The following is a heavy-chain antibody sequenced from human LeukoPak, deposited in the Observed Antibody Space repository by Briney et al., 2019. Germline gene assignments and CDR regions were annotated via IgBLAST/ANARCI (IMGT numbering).Heavy chain of an antibody. V-gene: IGHV4-28*03. CDR3: ARGAYGYSGYGDTYYFDY. Sequence: TSETLSLTCAVSGYIISNSNWWGWIRQPPGKGLEWIGYIDYGGSPNYNPSLKSRVTISVDTSKNQFSLKLSSVTAADTAVYYCARGAYGYSGYGDTYYFDYWGQGTLVTVSS. J-gene: IGHJ4*02. D-gene: IGHD5-12*01. CDR2: IDYGGSP. CDR1: GYIISNSNW.